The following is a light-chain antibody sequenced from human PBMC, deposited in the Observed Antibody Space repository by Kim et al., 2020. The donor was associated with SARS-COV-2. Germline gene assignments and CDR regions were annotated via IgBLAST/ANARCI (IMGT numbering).Light chain of an antibody. CDR2: AAS. Sequence: DIQMTQSPSSLSASVGDRVTVTCRASQSIRNFLNWYQQKPGKAPNLLIYAASRLQGGVSSRFSGSGSGTEFTLTISGLQLEDFATYYCQQSYNFPGTFGPGTKVDIK. CDR3: QQSYNFPGT. V-gene: IGKV1-39*01. J-gene: IGKJ3*01. CDR1: QSIRNF.